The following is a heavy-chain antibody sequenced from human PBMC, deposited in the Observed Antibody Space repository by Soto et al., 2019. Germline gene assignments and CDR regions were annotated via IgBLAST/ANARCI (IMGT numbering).Heavy chain of an antibody. Sequence: GCLRASRPAARSTSSSSAMDWVRQGPGKGLEWVSAIGTAGDTNYAGSVKGRFTISRENAKNSLYLQMNSLRAGDTAIYFCESAIGPTLFDDWGQGTLVTVSS. CDR2: IGTAGDT. D-gene: IGHD3-22*01. J-gene: IGHJ4*02. V-gene: IGHV3-13*04. CDR3: ESAIGPTLFDD. CDR1: RSTSSSSA.